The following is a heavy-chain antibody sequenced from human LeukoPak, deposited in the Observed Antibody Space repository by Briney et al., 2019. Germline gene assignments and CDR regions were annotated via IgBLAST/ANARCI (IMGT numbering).Heavy chain of an antibody. CDR1: GGSISSYY. CDR2: IYYSGSI. Sequence: PSETLSLTCTVSGGSISSYYWSWIRQPPGKGLEWIGYIYYSGSINYNPSFKSRVTISVDTSKNHFSLKLSSVTAADTAVYYCARDQTYSGSGIYTYFDYWGQGILVTVSS. V-gene: IGHV4-59*12. CDR3: ARDQTYSGSGIYTYFDY. D-gene: IGHD3-10*01. J-gene: IGHJ4*02.